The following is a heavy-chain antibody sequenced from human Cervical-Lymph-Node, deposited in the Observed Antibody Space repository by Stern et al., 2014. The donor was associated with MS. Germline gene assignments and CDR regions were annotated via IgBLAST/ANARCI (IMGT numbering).Heavy chain of an antibody. J-gene: IGHJ6*02. CDR1: GFTFYTYG. Sequence: VPLVESGGGVVQPGRSLRLSCAASGFTFYTYGMHWVRQAPGKGLEWVAIIAYDGSNEFYADSVKGRFTISRDNSNNTLYLQMSSLTAEDTAVYYCAKDLIQLWLPSAFYYYGMDAWGQGTTVTVSS. D-gene: IGHD5-18*01. CDR3: AKDLIQLWLPSAFYYYGMDA. V-gene: IGHV3-30*18. CDR2: IAYDGSNE.